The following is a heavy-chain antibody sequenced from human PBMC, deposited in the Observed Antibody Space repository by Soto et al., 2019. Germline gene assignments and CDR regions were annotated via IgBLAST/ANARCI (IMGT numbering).Heavy chain of an antibody. V-gene: IGHV1-3*01. J-gene: IGHJ4*02. CDR3: ARGPSCGCFYV. D-gene: IGHD3-16*01. CDR1: GYTFTTIF. CDR2: INPATGVT. Sequence: QVQLVQSGAEVKKPGASVKLSCKTSGYTFTTIFLHWLRQAPGQRLEWTGWINPATGVTMYSQKFLGRVSITRDTSATTTYMELTSLTSDDTAVYYCARGPSCGCFYVWGQGTLVTVSS.